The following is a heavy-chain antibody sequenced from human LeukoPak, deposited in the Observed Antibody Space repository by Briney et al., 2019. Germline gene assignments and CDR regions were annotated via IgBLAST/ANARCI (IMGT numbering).Heavy chain of an antibody. Sequence: SVKVSCKASGGTFSSYAISWVRQAPGQGLEWMGGIIPIFGTANYAQKFQGRVTITTDESTSTAYMELSSLRSEDTAVYYCARHTMVRGVNYYFDYWGQGTLVTVSS. CDR3: ARHTMVRGVNYYFDY. CDR2: IIPIFGTA. J-gene: IGHJ4*02. V-gene: IGHV1-69*05. CDR1: GGTFSSYA. D-gene: IGHD3-10*01.